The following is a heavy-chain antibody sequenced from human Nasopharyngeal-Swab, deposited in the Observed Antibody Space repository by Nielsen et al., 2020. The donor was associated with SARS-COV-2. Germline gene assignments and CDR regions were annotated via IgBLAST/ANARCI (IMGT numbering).Heavy chain of an antibody. V-gene: IGHV4-30-4*08. J-gene: IGHJ6*02. D-gene: IGHD3-16*01. CDR3: ARRNYYDYVWGSYYYYGMDV. Sequence: SETLSLTCTVSGGSISSSSYYWGWIRQPPGKGLEWIGYIYYSGSTYYNPSLKSRVTISVDTSKNQFSLKLSSVTAADTAVYYCARRNYYDYVWGSYYYYGMDVWGQGTTVTVSS. CDR1: GGSISSSSYY. CDR2: IYYSGST.